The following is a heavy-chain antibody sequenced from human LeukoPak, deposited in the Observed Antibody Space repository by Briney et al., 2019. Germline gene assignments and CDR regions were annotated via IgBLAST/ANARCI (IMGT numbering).Heavy chain of an antibody. CDR1: GGSISSSSYY. Sequence: SETLSLTCTVSGGSISSSSYYWGWIRQPPGKGLEWIGSIYYSGNTYYNPSLKSRVTISVDTSKNQFSLKLSSVTAADTAVYYCARDLRGSWYIDYWGQGTLVTVSS. CDR2: IYYSGNT. CDR3: ARDLRGSWYIDY. J-gene: IGHJ4*02. D-gene: IGHD6-13*01. V-gene: IGHV4-39*07.